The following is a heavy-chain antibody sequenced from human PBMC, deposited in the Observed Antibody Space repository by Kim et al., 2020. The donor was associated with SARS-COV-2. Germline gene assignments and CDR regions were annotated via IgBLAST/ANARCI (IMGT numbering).Heavy chain of an antibody. CDR1: GFNFNNFG. D-gene: IGHD3-3*01. V-gene: IGHV3-30*18. J-gene: IGHJ6*02. CDR2: ISYEGSKK. Sequence: GGSLRLSCAASGFNFNNFGMHWVRQAPGKGLEWVAVISYEGSKKYYADSLKGRFTVSRDTSKNTLYLQMNSLRGEDTAVYYCAKWRGLLDIRLDYYNGMDVWGQGTTVTVSS. CDR3: AKWRGLLDIRLDYYNGMDV.